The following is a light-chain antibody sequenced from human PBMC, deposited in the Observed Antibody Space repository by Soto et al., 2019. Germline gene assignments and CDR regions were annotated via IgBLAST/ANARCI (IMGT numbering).Light chain of an antibody. Sequence: DIVMTQSPDSLAVSLGERATINCKSSPSVLYSSTNKNYLAWYQQKAGQPPKLLIYWASTRESVVPDRISGSGAGTDFTLTISSLQAEDVALYYCQQYYSSPRTFGQGTKLEIK. CDR1: PSVLYSSTNKNY. CDR2: WAS. CDR3: QQYYSSPRT. J-gene: IGKJ2*01. V-gene: IGKV4-1*01.